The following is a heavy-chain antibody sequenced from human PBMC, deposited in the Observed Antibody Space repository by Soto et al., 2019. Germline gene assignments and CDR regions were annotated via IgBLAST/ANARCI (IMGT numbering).Heavy chain of an antibody. D-gene: IGHD6-6*01. CDR1: GYTFTSYG. J-gene: IGHJ6*02. CDR3: ARDEGSSNPRAPPYYYGMDV. CDR2: ISAYNGNT. Sequence: ASVKVSCKASGYTFTSYGISWVRQAPGQGLEWMGWISAYNGNTNYAQKLQGRVTMTTDTSTSTAYMELRSLRSDDTAVYYCARDEGSSNPRAPPYYYGMDVWGQGTTVTVSS. V-gene: IGHV1-18*01.